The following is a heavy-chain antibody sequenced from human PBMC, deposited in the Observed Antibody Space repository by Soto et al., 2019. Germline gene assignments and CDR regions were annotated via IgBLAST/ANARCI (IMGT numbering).Heavy chain of an antibody. CDR2: IIPIFGTA. D-gene: IGHD5-12*01. CDR1: GGTFSSYA. CDR3: AGGPIVATIGNWFDP. V-gene: IGHV1-69*13. J-gene: IGHJ5*02. Sequence: GASVKVSCKASGGTFSSYAISWVRQAPGQGLEWMGGIIPIFGTANYAQKFQGRVTITADESTSTAYMALSSLRSEDTAVYYCAGGPIVATIGNWFDPWGQGTLVTVSS.